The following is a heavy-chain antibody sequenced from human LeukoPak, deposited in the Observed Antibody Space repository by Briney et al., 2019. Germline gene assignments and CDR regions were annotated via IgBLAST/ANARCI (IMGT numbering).Heavy chain of an antibody. J-gene: IGHJ4*02. CDR1: GYTFTGYY. Sequence: GASVKVSCKASGYTFTGYYMHWVRQAPGQGLEWMGWINPSSGGTNYAQKFQGRVTMTRDTSISTTYMELSRLRSDDTAVYYCARGKGAAGNLDNWGQGSLVTVSS. CDR3: ARGKGAAGNLDN. D-gene: IGHD6-13*01. V-gene: IGHV1-2*02. CDR2: INPSSGGT.